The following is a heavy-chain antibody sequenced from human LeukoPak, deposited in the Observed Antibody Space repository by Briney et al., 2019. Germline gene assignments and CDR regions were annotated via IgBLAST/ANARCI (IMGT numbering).Heavy chain of an antibody. CDR2: IYSGGST. Sequence: GWSLRLSCAASGFTVSSDYMSWVRQAPGKRLEWVSVIYSGGSTYYADSVKGRFTISRDNAKNTLYLQVNNLRAEDTAVYYCARGPNSNWSGLDFWGQGTLLTVSS. CDR3: ARGPNSNWSGLDF. CDR1: GFTVSSDY. V-gene: IGHV3-53*01. D-gene: IGHD6-6*01. J-gene: IGHJ4*02.